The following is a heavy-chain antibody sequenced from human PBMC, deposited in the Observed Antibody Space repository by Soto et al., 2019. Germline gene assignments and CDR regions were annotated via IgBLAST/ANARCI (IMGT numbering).Heavy chain of an antibody. CDR2: ISKSDYT. CDR3: AREDSIIIPAVSDF. Sequence: PWGSLRISCTVSVFAFNDDGINWVRQAPGKGLEWFSSISKSDYTYYSDSVKGRFTISRDNAKNSVSLQMNTLRVEDTAVYYCAREDSIIIPAVSDFWGQGTLVTVSS. D-gene: IGHD2-2*01. CDR1: VFAFNDDG. J-gene: IGHJ4*02. V-gene: IGHV3-21*01.